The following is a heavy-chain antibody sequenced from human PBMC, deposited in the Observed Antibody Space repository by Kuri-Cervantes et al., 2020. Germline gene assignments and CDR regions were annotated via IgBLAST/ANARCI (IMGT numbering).Heavy chain of an antibody. Sequence: GGSLRLSCAASGFTFSNYEMKWVRQAPGKGLEWVGFIRSKTYGGTTEYAAAVKGRLTISRDDSKSIAYLQMNSRKTEDTAMYYCSRGGLTPHYWGQGTLVTVSS. CDR1: GFTFSNYE. CDR2: IRSKTYGGTT. V-gene: IGHV3-49*04. CDR3: SRGGLTPHY. D-gene: IGHD1-14*01. J-gene: IGHJ4*02.